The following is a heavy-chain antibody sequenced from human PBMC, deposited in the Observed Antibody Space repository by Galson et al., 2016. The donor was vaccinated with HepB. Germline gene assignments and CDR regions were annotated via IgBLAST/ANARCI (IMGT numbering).Heavy chain of an antibody. CDR3: VKDEEFESRGPRDVFDY. J-gene: IGHJ4*02. D-gene: IGHD3-10*01. V-gene: IGHV3-64D*06. CDR1: GFSLISYA. CDR2: IRRLGDTP. Sequence: SLRLSCAASGFSLISYAMHWVSQAPGKGLEYVSGIRRLGDTPRYTESVKDRFTISRDNSKNTLYLDMRSLRVEDTAVYFCVKDEEFESRGPRDVFDYWGQGTLVTVSS.